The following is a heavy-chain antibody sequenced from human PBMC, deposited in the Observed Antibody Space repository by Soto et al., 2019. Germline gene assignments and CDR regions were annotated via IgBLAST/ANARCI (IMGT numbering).Heavy chain of an antibody. V-gene: IGHV1-69*06. CDR1: GGTFSSHG. Sequence: QVQLVQSGTVVQRRGSSVKVSCQASGGTFSSHGMAWVRQAPGQGLEWMGGIIPTFGTPTYAPKFQGRVTVHADKSTNTAYIALSSLRSEDTGCYYCASERSAQYFDFWGEGTLITVSS. D-gene: IGHD1-26*01. J-gene: IGHJ4*02. CDR3: ASERSAQYFDF. CDR2: IIPTFGTP.